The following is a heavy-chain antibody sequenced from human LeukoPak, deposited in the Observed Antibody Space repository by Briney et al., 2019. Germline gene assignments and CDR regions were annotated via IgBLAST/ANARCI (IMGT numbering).Heavy chain of an antibody. Sequence: SETLSLTCSVSGGSISSYYWSWVRPPAGKGLEWIGRIYSSGSTNYNPSLNSRVTMSVDTSNNQFSLRLTSVTAADTAVYYCARGTTAAAGIFDCWGQGTLVTVSS. D-gene: IGHD6-13*01. CDR3: ARGTTAAAGIFDC. J-gene: IGHJ4*02. CDR2: IYSSGST. V-gene: IGHV4-4*07. CDR1: GGSISSYY.